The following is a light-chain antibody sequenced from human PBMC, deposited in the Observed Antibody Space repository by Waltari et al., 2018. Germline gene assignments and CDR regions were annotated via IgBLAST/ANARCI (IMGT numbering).Light chain of an antibody. V-gene: IGKV1-39*01. CDR2: DAS. J-gene: IGKJ2*01. CDR1: QPIYRH. Sequence: DIQMTQSPASLSASVGDRLTITCRASQPIYRHLNWYQQKPGHAPDLLIFDASNLPGGVPSRFSGSGSGTDFTLTINSLQPEDIATYYCQQSYRTPYTFGLGTKLQI. CDR3: QQSYRTPYT.